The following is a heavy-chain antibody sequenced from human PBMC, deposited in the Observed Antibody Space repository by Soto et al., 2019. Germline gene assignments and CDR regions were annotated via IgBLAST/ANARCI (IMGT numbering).Heavy chain of an antibody. D-gene: IGHD2-8*01. CDR1: GYSFSKYA. CDR3: ARVPRYTSDIVQVPAVMYEDWFVP. V-gene: IGHV1-3*04. CDR2: IHTGDGDT. J-gene: IGHJ5*02. Sequence: QAQLVQSGAEVKKPGASVKLSCKASGYSFSKYAVQWVRQAPGQSLEWMGWIHTGDGDTKFSQKFHERVTITRDTSATTVYMELSSLRSEDTAIYYCARVPRYTSDIVQVPAVMYEDWFVPWGQGTLVTVSS.